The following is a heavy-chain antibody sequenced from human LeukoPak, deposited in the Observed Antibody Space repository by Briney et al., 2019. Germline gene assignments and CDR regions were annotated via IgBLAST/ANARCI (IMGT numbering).Heavy chain of an antibody. CDR1: GFTFSSYA. D-gene: IGHD3-22*01. V-gene: IGHV3-23*01. CDR3: AKGSYYYDSADYFDY. J-gene: IGHJ4*02. Sequence: GGSLRLSFAASGFTFSSYAMSWVRQAPGKGLEWVSTLSGSGGNTYYADSVKGRVTISRDNSKNTLYLQMNSLRAEDTAVYHCAKGSYYYDSADYFDYWGQGTLVTVSS. CDR2: LSGSGGNT.